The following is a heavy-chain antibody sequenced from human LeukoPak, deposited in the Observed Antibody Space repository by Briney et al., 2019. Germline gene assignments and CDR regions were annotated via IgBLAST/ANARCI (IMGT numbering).Heavy chain of an antibody. CDR3: ARDKVAATRQQVAWFDP. V-gene: IGHV1-8*01. CDR2: MNPNSGNT. J-gene: IGHJ5*02. D-gene: IGHD2-15*01. Sequence: GASVKVSCKASGYTFTSYDINWVRQATGQGLEWMGWMNPNSGNTGYAQKFQGRGTMTRNTSISTAYMELSSLRSEDTAVYYCARDKVAATRQQVAWFDPWGQGTLVTVSS. CDR1: GYTFTSYD.